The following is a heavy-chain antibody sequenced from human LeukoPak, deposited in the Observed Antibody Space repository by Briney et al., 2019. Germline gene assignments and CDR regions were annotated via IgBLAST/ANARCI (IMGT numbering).Heavy chain of an antibody. Sequence: SETLSLTSAVYGGSFSGYYWSWIRQPPGKGLEWIGEINHSGSTNYNPSLKSRVTISVDTSKNQFSLKLSSVTAADTAVYYCARGRHYYGSGSYYNRSLYYYYYGMDVWGQGTTVTVSS. D-gene: IGHD3-10*01. J-gene: IGHJ6*02. V-gene: IGHV4-34*01. CDR2: INHSGST. CDR1: GGSFSGYY. CDR3: ARGRHYYGSGSYYNRSLYYYYYGMDV.